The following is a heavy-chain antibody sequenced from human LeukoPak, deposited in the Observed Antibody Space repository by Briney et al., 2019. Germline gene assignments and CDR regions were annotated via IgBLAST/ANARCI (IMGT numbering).Heavy chain of an antibody. CDR1: GGSISSSSYY. J-gene: IGHJ5*02. CDR3: AKSYYDILTGYYKAWFDP. Sequence: PSETLSLTCTVSGGSISSSSYYWGWIRQPPGKGLEWIGSIYYSGSTYYNPSLKSRVTISVDTSKNQFSLKLSSVTAADTAVYYCAKSYYDILTGYYKAWFDPWGQGTLVTVSS. D-gene: IGHD3-9*01. V-gene: IGHV4-39*01. CDR2: IYYSGST.